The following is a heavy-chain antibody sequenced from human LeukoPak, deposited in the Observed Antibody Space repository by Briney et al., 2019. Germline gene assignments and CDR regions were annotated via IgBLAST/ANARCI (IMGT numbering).Heavy chain of an antibody. J-gene: IGHJ3*02. CDR3: AKDMGWELPPSPSVAFDI. CDR2: ISWNSGSI. D-gene: IGHD1-26*01. CDR1: GFTFDDYA. Sequence: PGGSLRLSCAASGFTFDDYAMHWVRQAPGKGLEWVSGISWNSGSIGYADSVKGRFTISRDNAKNSLYLQMNSLRAEDTALYYCAKDMGWELPPSPSVAFDIWGQGTMVTVSS. V-gene: IGHV3-9*01.